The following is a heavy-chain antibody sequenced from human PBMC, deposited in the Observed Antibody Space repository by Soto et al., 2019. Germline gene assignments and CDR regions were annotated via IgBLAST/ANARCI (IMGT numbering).Heavy chain of an antibody. D-gene: IGHD1-1*01. CDR3: ARDGIDPPRDSWFDP. CDR2: INHSGSA. Sequence: SETLSLTCADYSGSFSGYYWSWIRQPPGKGLEWIGEINHSGSANYNPSLKSRATISVDTSKNQFSLRLTSLTAADTAVYYCARDGIDPPRDSWFDPWGQGTQVTVSS. J-gene: IGHJ5*02. CDR1: SGSFSGYY. V-gene: IGHV4-34*01.